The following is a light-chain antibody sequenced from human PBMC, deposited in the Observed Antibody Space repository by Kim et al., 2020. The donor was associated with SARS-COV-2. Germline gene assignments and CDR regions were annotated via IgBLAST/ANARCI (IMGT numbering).Light chain of an antibody. Sequence: DIQMTQSPSTLSASVGDRVTITCRASQSISNWLAWYQQKPGKAPKLLIYKASSLESGVPSRFSGSGSGTEFTLTISSLQPDDFATYYRQQYNSYSTFGQGTKVDIK. CDR1: QSISNW. CDR3: QQYNSYST. CDR2: KAS. J-gene: IGKJ1*01. V-gene: IGKV1-5*03.